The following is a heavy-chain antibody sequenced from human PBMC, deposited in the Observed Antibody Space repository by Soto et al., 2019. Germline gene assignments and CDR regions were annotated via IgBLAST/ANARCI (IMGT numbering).Heavy chain of an antibody. CDR1: GYTFTSYG. CDR3: ARVVGALGHWFDP. J-gene: IGHJ5*02. D-gene: IGHD1-26*01. V-gene: IGHV1-18*01. Sequence: QVQLVQSGGEVKKPGASVKVSCKASGYTFTSYGISWVRQAPGQGLEWMGRISAYNGNTNYAQKLQGRVTMTTDTSTNTAYMERRSLRSDDTAVYYCARVVGALGHWFDPWGQGTLVTVSS. CDR2: ISAYNGNT.